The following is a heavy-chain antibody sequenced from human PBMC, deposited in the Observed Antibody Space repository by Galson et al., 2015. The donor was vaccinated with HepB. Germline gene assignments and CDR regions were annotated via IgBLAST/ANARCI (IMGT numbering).Heavy chain of an antibody. CDR3: ARDGSWVKTDY. CDR1: GLNFRSYW. CDR2: IKQDGREK. Sequence: ALRLSCAASGLNFRSYWMSWVRQAPGKGLEWVANIKQDGREKYHAASVKGRFTISRDKPKNSLYLQMNSLRAEDTAVYYCARDGSWVKTDYWGQGTLVTVSS. D-gene: IGHD2-2*03. J-gene: IGHJ4*02. V-gene: IGHV3-7*01.